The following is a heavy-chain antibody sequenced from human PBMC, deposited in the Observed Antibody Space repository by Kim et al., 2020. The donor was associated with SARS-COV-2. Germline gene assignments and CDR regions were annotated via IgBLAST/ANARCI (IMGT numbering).Heavy chain of an antibody. Sequence: ASVKVSCKASGYTFTSYAMHWVRQAPGQRLECMGWINAGNGNTKYSQKFQGRVTITRDTSASTAYMELSSLRSEDTAVYYCARVPRSRTRITMVRGVINYYYGMDVWGQETTVTVSS. J-gene: IGHJ6*02. CDR3: ARVPRSRTRITMVRGVINYYYGMDV. CDR2: INAGNGNT. D-gene: IGHD3-10*01. CDR1: GYTFTSYA. V-gene: IGHV1-3*01.